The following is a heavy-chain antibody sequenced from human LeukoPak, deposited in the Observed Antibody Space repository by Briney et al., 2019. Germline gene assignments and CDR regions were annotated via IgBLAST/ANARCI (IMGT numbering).Heavy chain of an antibody. CDR3: ARGEIFFDP. Sequence: GGSLRLSCAASGFTFSSYRMNWVRQAPGKGLEWVSYISINNRTIYYADSVKGRFTISRDNAKNSLYLQMNSLRAEDTAVYYCARGEIFFDPWGQGTLVTVSS. J-gene: IGHJ5*02. D-gene: IGHD3-10*01. CDR2: ISINNRTI. CDR1: GFTFSSYR. V-gene: IGHV3-48*01.